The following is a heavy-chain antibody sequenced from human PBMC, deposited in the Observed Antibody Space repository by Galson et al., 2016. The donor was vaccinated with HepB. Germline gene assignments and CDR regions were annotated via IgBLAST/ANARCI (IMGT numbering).Heavy chain of an antibody. Sequence: SLRLSCAASGFTFDGCVMHWVRQAPGKGLEWVSSLTYNGDKIAYADSVKGRLTISSDNAKKSLYLQMNSRRSENTALYYCVKDMARPTFFRRSLFVGLDVWGQGTTVTVSS. J-gene: IGHJ6*02. V-gene: IGHV3-9*01. D-gene: IGHD2/OR15-2a*01. CDR2: LTYNGDKI. CDR1: GFTFDGCV. CDR3: VKDMARPTFFRRSLFVGLDV.